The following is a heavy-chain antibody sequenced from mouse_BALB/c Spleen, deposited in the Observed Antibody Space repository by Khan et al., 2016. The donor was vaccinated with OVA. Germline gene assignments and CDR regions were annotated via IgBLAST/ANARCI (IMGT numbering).Heavy chain of an antibody. CDR1: GYSITSDYA. J-gene: IGHJ3*01. V-gene: IGHV3-2*02. CDR2: IGYSGST. CDR3: ARLGPGFAY. D-gene: IGHD4-1*01. Sequence: EVQLQESGPGLVKPSQSLSLTCTVTGYSITSDYAWNWIRQFPGNKLEWMGYIGYSGSTSYNPSLKSRISITRDTSKNLFFLQLNSVTTEDTATYYCARLGPGFAYWGQGTLVPVSA.